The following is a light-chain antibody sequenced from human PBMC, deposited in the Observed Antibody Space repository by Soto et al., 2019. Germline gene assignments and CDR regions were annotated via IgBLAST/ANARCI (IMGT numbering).Light chain of an antibody. CDR1: QNIYTW. Sequence: DYQVTQSPSTLSASVGDRVTSTCRASQNIYTWLAWYQQKPGIAPKLLIHKASTLESGVPSRFSGSGYVTEFTLTISGLEPEDSATYDCQQYEPYSTVGQGTKVDIK. CDR2: KAS. J-gene: IGKJ1*01. V-gene: IGKV1-5*03. CDR3: QQYEPYST.